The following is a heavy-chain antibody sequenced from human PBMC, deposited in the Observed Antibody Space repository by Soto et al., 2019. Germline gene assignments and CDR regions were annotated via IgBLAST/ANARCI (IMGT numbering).Heavy chain of an antibody. V-gene: IGHV1-18*01. D-gene: IGHD3-10*01. Sequence: GXSVKGSCKASGYTFTSYGISWVRQAPGQGLEWMGWISAYNGNTNYAQKLQGRVTMTTDTSTSTAYMELRSLRSDDTAVYYCARGLTYGSGRKVPFDSWGQGTLVTVSS. CDR3: ARGLTYGSGRKVPFDS. CDR1: GYTFTSYG. J-gene: IGHJ4*02. CDR2: ISAYNGNT.